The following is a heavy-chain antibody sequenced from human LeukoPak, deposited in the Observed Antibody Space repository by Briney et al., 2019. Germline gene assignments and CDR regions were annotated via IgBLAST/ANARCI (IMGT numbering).Heavy chain of an antibody. Sequence: PSETLSLTCTVSGGSINNYYWSWIRQPPGEGLEWIGYIYYSGSTNYNPSLKSRVTISVDTSKNQFSLKLSSVTAADTAVYYCARQAKGSANYFDYWGQGTLVTVSS. J-gene: IGHJ4*02. CDR3: ARQAKGSANYFDY. CDR1: GGSINNYY. V-gene: IGHV4-59*08. CDR2: IYYSGST.